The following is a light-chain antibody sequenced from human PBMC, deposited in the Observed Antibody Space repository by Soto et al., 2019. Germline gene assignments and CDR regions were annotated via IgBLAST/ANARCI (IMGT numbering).Light chain of an antibody. J-gene: IGKJ2*01. CDR3: QQYNNWPPYT. V-gene: IGKV3-15*01. CDR2: GAS. Sequence: EIVVTQSPATLSVSPGERATLSCRASQSVSSNLAWYQQKPGQAPRLLIYGASTRAIGIPARFSGSGSGTEFTLTISSLQSEDFAVYYCQQYNNWPPYTFGQGTKLEIK. CDR1: QSVSSN.